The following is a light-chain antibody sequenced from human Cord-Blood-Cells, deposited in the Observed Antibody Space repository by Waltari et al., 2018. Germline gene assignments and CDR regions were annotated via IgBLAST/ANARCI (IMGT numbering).Light chain of an antibody. CDR2: EVS. CDR3: SSYAGSNNPVV. CDR1: SSDVGGYNY. J-gene: IGLJ2*01. V-gene: IGLV2-8*01. Sequence: QSALTQPPSASGSPGQSVTISCTGTSSDVGGYNYVPWYQQHPGKAPKLMIYEVSKRPSGVPDRFSGSKSGNTASLTVSGLQAEDVADYYCSSYAGSNNPVVFGGGTKLTVL.